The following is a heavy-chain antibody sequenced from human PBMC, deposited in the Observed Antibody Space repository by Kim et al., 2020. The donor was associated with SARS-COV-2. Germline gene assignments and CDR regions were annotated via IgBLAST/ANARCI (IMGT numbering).Heavy chain of an antibody. Sequence: ASVKVSCKASGYTFTSYGISWVRQAPGQGLEWMGWISAYNGNTNYAQKLQGRVTMTTDTSTSTAYMELRSLRSDDTAVYYCARRGHIVVVPAAIDYYYGMEVWGQGTTVTVSS. D-gene: IGHD2-2*01. CDR1: GYTFTSYG. J-gene: IGHJ6*02. CDR2: ISAYNGNT. CDR3: ARRGHIVVVPAAIDYYYGMEV. V-gene: IGHV1-18*01.